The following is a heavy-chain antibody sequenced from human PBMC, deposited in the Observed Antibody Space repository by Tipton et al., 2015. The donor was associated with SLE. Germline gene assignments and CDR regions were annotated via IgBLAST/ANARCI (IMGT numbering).Heavy chain of an antibody. J-gene: IGHJ4*02. CDR1: GFTFSSYS. Sequence: SLRLSCAASGFTFSSYSMNWVRQAPGKGLEWVSSISSSSSYIYYADSVKGRFTISRDNAKNSLYLQMNSLRAEDTAVYYCASQIAARPLGYWGQGTLVTVPS. CDR2: ISSSSSYI. D-gene: IGHD6-6*01. V-gene: IGHV3-21*01. CDR3: ASQIAARPLGY.